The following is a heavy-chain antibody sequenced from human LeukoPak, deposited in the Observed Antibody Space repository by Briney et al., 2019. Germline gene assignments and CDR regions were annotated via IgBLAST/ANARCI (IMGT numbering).Heavy chain of an antibody. J-gene: IGHJ4*02. CDR2: ISSSSSYI. CDR1: GFTFSSCS. CDR3: ARIMITFGGVIAPADY. D-gene: IGHD3-16*02. Sequence: GGSLRLSCAASGFTFSSCSMNWVRQAPGKGLEWVSSISSSSSYIYYADSVKGRFTISRDNAKNSLYLQMNSLRAEDTAVYYCARIMITFGGVIAPADYWGQGTLVTVSS. V-gene: IGHV3-21*01.